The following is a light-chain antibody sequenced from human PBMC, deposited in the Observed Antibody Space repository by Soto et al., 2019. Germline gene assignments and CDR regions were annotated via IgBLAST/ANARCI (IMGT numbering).Light chain of an antibody. J-gene: IGKJ1*01. CDR2: GAS. CDR1: QTVSSN. V-gene: IGKV3-15*01. Sequence: IVMSQSAATLSVSPRERATLYCRASQTVSSNLAWYQQKLGQDPRLLIYGASTRATGVPARFSGSGSGTEFTLTISSLQSEDFAVYYCQQYCSSGTFGQGTKVDIK. CDR3: QQYCSSGT.